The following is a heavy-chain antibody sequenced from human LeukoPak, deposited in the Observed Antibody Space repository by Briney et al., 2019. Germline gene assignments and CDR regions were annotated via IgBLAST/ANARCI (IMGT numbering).Heavy chain of an antibody. Sequence: GGSLRLSCVASGFTFSSYAMHWVRQAPGKGLEWVAVISYDGSNKYYADSVKGRFTISRDNSKNTLYLQMNSLRAEDTAVYYCARGTYVNSKRDAFDIWGQGTMVTVSS. CDR3: ARGTYVNSKRDAFDI. V-gene: IGHV3-30-3*01. J-gene: IGHJ3*02. D-gene: IGHD1-14*01. CDR2: ISYDGSNK. CDR1: GFTFSSYA.